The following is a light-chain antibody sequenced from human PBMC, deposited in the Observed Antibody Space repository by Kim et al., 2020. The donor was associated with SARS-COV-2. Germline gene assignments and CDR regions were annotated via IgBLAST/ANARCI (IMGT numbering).Light chain of an antibody. V-gene: IGLV2-23*01. CDR2: EGS. Sequence: QSVLTQPASVSVSPGQSITISCTGTSSDVGSYNLVSWYQQHPGKAPKLMIYEGSKRPSGVSNRFSGSKSGNTASLTISGLQAEDEADYYCCSYAGSSWVFGGGTQLTVL. CDR1: SSDVGSYNL. J-gene: IGLJ3*02. CDR3: CSYAGSSWV.